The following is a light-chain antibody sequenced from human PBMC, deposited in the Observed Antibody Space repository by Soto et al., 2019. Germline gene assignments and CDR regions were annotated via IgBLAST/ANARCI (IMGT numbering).Light chain of an antibody. CDR2: SDT. V-gene: IGLV1-44*01. Sequence: QSGLTQPPSSSGTPGQRVTMSCSGGSSNIGSNTVSWYQHLPGTAPQLLIYSDTQRASGVADRFSGSKSGTSASLAISGLQSDDEADYYCAAWDDRLNGALFGTGTKVTVL. J-gene: IGLJ1*01. CDR1: SSNIGSNT. CDR3: AAWDDRLNGAL.